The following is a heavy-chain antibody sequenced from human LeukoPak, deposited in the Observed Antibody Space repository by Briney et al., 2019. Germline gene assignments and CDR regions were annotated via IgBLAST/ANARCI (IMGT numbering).Heavy chain of an antibody. CDR1: GMTFDRHG. V-gene: IGHV3-30*02. CDR2: IKYDGTRT. J-gene: IGHJ4*02. CDR3: ARAGADYDYWSGYYPHY. D-gene: IGHD3-3*01. Sequence: GGSLRLSCEVSGMTFDRHGMHWVRQSPGKGLEWLTFIKYDGTRTDYEDSVKGRFTVSRDNSKNTLYLQMDSLRTGDAALYYCARAGADYDYWSGYYPHYWGQGTLVTVSS.